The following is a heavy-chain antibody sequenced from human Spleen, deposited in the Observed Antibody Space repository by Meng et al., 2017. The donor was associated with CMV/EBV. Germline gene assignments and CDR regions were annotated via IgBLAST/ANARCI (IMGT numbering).Heavy chain of an antibody. CDR1: GFSVTNND. CDR2: ITTGSVTV. Sequence: GESLKISCAASGFSVTNNDMSWVRQAPGKGLEWLSHITTGSVTVYYADSVKGRCTSSRDDATNSLYLHMNSLRAEDTAVYYCARGGMAMTLDYWGQGTLVTVSS. CDR3: ARGGMAMTLDY. V-gene: IGHV3-48*04. J-gene: IGHJ4*02. D-gene: IGHD2-21*02.